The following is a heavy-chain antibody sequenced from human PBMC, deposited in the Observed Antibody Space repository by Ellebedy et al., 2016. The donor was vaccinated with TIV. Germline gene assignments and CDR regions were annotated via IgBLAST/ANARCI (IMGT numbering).Heavy chain of an antibody. CDR3: ARLRSGDCCQRTDGFDI. CDR1: GFIFSDHY. CDR2: ISYSGDDV. J-gene: IGHJ3*02. Sequence: GGSLRLXCAASGFIFSDHYMSWFRQAPGKGLEWVSYISYSGDDVYYTASVKGRFTISRDNAKNSLFLQMNSLRAEDTAIYYCARLRSGDCCQRTDGFDIWGQGTMVTVSS. D-gene: IGHD2-21*02. V-gene: IGHV3-11*01.